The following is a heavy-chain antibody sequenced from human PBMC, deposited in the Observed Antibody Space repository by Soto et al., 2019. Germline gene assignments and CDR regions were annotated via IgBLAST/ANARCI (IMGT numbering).Heavy chain of an antibody. Sequence: QVRLQESGPGLVRPSETLSLTCSVSGASIDSYYWSWVRQPTGKGLEWIGYVYFGGETNFNPSLKSRVAMEVAASRSHFSLTLNSVTAADTAIYFCAKVKNIAAPGGEWGQGTRVTVPA. CDR1: GASIDSYY. CDR3: AKVKNIAAPGGE. CDR2: VYFGGET. D-gene: IGHD2-15*01. J-gene: IGHJ4*02. V-gene: IGHV4-59*01.